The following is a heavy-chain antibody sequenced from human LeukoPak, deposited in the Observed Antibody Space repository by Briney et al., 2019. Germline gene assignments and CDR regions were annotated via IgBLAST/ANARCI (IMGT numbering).Heavy chain of an antibody. Sequence: GGSLRLSCAASGFTFNSYWMNWVRQAPGKGLERVASIKQDGNEKSYVDSVKGRFTISRDNPKNSLYLQMSSLRAEDTAVYYCVRQLGGSGSYWGQGTLVTVSS. D-gene: IGHD3-10*01. V-gene: IGHV3-7*01. J-gene: IGHJ4*02. CDR3: VRQLGGSGSY. CDR2: IKQDGNEK. CDR1: GFTFNSYW.